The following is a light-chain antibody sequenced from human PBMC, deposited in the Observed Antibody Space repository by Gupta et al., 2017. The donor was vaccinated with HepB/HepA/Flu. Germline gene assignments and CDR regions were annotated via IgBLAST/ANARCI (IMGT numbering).Light chain of an antibody. Sequence: IVMTQSPDSLAVSLGERATINCKSSQSMLYSSNNKNYLAWYQQKPGRPPKPLIYWASSRESGVPDRISGSGSGADFSFTITSRQAEDVAIYYCRQEDSTPRTFGQGTKVEIK. V-gene: IGKV4-1*01. J-gene: IGKJ1*01. CDR2: WAS. CDR1: QSMLYSSNNKNY. CDR3: RQEDSTPRT.